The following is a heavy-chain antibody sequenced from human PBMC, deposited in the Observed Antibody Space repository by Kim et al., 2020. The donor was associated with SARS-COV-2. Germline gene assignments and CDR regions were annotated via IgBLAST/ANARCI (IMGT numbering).Heavy chain of an antibody. Sequence: GGSLRLSCAASGFTLSTYWMSWVRQAPGRGLEWVANISQDGSEKYFGDFVKGRFTISRDKIKSLLYLQMNSLRANDTAVYYCARGRYSDKIRWHAFDVW. CDR2: ISQDGSEK. CDR3: ARGRYSDKIRWHAFDV. D-gene: IGHD5-18*01. J-gene: IGHJ3*01. V-gene: IGHV3-7*01. CDR1: GFTLSTYW.